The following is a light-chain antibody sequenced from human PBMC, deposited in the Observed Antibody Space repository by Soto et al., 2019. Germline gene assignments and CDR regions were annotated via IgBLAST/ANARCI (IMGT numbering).Light chain of an antibody. CDR1: QSVSSY. CDR3: QQRSNWPPDGIFT. J-gene: IGKJ3*01. V-gene: IGKV3-11*01. Sequence: EIVLTQSPATLSLSPGERATLSCRASQSVSSYLAWYQQKPGQAPRLLIYDASNRATGIPARFSGSGSGTDFTLTISSLEPEDFAVYYCQQRSNWPPDGIFTFGPGTKVDIK. CDR2: DAS.